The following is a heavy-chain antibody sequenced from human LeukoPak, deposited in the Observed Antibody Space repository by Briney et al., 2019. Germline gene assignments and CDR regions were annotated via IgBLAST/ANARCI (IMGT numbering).Heavy chain of an antibody. D-gene: IGHD2-2*01. CDR3: ARDHCSSTSCYQRGWYFDF. CDR1: GYSFTGYY. J-gene: IGHJ4*02. CDR2: INPNSGGT. V-gene: IGHV1-2*02. Sequence: ASVKVSCKASGYSFTGYYMHWVRQAPGQGLEWMGWINPNSGGTNYAQKFQGRVTMTRDTSISTAYMELSSLRSDDTAVYYCARDHCSSTSCYQRGWYFDFWGQGTLVTVSS.